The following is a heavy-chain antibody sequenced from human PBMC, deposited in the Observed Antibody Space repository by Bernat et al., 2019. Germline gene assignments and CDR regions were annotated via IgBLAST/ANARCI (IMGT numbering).Heavy chain of an antibody. D-gene: IGHD7-27*01. J-gene: IGHJ3*02. CDR2: ISYTGSP. V-gene: IGHV4-39*01. CDR3: ARLPLTGDRGRGTLDI. Sequence: QLQVQESGPGLVKPSETLSLTCTVSGGSMSSTSYYWGWIRQPPGKGLDWIGSISYTGSPYYNPSLESRVIISVDTSKRQFSLDLTSVTAADTAVYSCARLPLTGDRGRGTLDIWGQGTMVTVSS. CDR1: GGSMSSTSYY.